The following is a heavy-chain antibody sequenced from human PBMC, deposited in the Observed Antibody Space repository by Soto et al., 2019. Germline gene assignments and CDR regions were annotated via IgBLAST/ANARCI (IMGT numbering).Heavy chain of an antibody. D-gene: IGHD6-19*01. J-gene: IGHJ4*02. V-gene: IGHV4-4*02. Sequence: QVLLQESGPGLVQPSGTLSLSCAVSGVSISSNYYWGWVRQSPGKGLEWLGDISHIGSVNYSPSLMSRVTISMDRSENQFFLKLNSVTAADTAVYYCVRSFGWYAIDYWGQGTLVIVSS. CDR1: GVSISSNYY. CDR2: ISHIGSV. CDR3: VRSFGWYAIDY.